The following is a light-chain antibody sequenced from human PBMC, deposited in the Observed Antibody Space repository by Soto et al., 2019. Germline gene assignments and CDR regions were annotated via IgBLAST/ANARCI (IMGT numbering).Light chain of an antibody. Sequence: EIVLTQSPATLSLSPGEGATLSCRASQSVSSYLAWYQQKPGQAPRLLIYDASNRATGIPARFSGSGSGTDFTLTISSLEPEDFAVYYCQHRSNWPLTFGRGTKVEIK. CDR3: QHRSNWPLT. J-gene: IGKJ4*01. CDR2: DAS. V-gene: IGKV3-11*01. CDR1: QSVSSY.